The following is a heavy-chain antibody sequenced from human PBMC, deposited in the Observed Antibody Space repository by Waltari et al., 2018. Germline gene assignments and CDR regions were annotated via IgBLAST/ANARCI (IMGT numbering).Heavy chain of an antibody. CDR2: IYHSGST. D-gene: IGHD5-12*01. CDR1: GYSISSGYY. Sequence: QVQLQESGPGLVKPSETLSLTCAVSGYSISSGYYWGWIRQPPGKGLEWIGSIYHSGSTYYNPSLKSRVTISVDTSKNQFSLKLSSVTAADTAVYYCARGGDGYNGRFDYWGQGTLVTVSS. J-gene: IGHJ4*02. CDR3: ARGGDGYNGRFDY. V-gene: IGHV4-38-2*01.